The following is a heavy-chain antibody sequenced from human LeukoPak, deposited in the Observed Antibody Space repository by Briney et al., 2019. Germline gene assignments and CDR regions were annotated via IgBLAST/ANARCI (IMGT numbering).Heavy chain of an antibody. J-gene: IGHJ3*02. CDR1: GFTVSSNY. D-gene: IGHD2-8*02. V-gene: IGHV3-66*01. CDR2: IYSGGST. Sequence: GGSLRLSCAASGFTVSSNYMSWVRQAPGKGLEWVSVIYSGGSTYYADSVKGRFTISRDNSKNTLYLQMNSLRAEDTAVYYCARAPVLVGHNATHDAFDIWGQGTMVTVSS. CDR3: ARAPVLVGHNATHDAFDI.